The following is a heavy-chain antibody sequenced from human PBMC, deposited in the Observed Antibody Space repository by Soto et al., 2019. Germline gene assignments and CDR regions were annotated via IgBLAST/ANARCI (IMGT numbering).Heavy chain of an antibody. CDR3: ANGVYYHFDY. Sequence: QVQLQQSGPGLVKPSQTLSLTCAISGDSVSSNSAAWNWIRQSPSRGLEWLGRTHYRSKWYNDYADSVKRPITIYTYTPKNQFSLQLNSLTPEDTAVYYCANGVYYHFDYWRQGTLVTVSS. J-gene: IGHJ4*02. V-gene: IGHV6-1*01. CDR2: THYRSKWYN. D-gene: IGHD4-17*01. CDR1: GDSVSSNSAA.